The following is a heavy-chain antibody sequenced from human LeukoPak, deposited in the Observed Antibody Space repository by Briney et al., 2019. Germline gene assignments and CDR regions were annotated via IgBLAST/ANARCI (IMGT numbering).Heavy chain of an antibody. V-gene: IGHV3-64*01. CDR2: ISSNGGTT. CDR1: GFTFSSYA. D-gene: IGHD3-3*01. J-gene: IGHJ3*02. Sequence: GGSLRLSCAASGFTFSSYAMHWVRRAPGKGLEYVSTISSNGGTTYYANSAKGRFTISRDDGKNTLYLQMGSLRAEDMAVYYCARDRVPGLWSAYDTFDIWGQGTMVTVSS. CDR3: ARDRVPGLWSAYDTFDI.